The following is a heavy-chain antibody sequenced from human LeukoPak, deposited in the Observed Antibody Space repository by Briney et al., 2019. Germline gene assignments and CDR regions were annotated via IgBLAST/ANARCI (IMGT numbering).Heavy chain of an antibody. V-gene: IGHV3-30-3*01. CDR2: ISYDGSNK. Sequence: PGGSLRLSRAASGFTFSSYAMHWVRQAPGKGLEWVAVISYDGSNKYYADSVKGRFTISRDNSKNTLYLQMNSLRAEDTAVYYCASGDYYDSSGYYYARRHFDYWGQGTLVTVSS. J-gene: IGHJ4*02. CDR1: GFTFSSYA. CDR3: ASGDYYDSSGYYYARRHFDY. D-gene: IGHD3-22*01.